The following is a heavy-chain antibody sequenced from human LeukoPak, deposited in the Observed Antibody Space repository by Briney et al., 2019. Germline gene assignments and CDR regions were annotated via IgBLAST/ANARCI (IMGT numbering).Heavy chain of an antibody. CDR3: ARDTRLGDYYGSEGLY. CDR2: SSGGSSGST. V-gene: IGHV3-23*01. J-gene: IGHJ4*02. CDR1: GFTFNDYA. D-gene: IGHD3-10*01. Sequence: GGSLRLSCAASGFTFNDYAMSWVRQAPGKGLEWLSVSSGGSSGSTYYADSVTGRFTVSRDNSKNTVDLQMNSLRAEDTAVYYCARDTRLGDYYGSEGLYWGQGTLVTVSS.